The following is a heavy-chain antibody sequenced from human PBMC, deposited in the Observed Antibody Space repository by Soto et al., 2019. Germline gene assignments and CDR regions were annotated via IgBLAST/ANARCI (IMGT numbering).Heavy chain of an antibody. D-gene: IGHD4-17*01. V-gene: IGHV4-61*01. CDR3: ARGLDYVGFDY. CDR2: IYYRGST. J-gene: IGHJ4*02. CDR1: GDSVSSGTYY. Sequence: SETLSLTCIVSGDSVSSGTYYWTWIRQPPGKGLEWIGYIYYRGSTNYNPSLKSRVTISIDTSRNQFSLKLTSVTAADTAVYYCARGLDYVGFDYWGQGTLVTVS.